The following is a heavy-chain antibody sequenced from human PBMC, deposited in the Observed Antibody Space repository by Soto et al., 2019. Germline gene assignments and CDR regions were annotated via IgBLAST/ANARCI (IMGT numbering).Heavy chain of an antibody. Sequence: SETLSLTCTVSGDSISNFYWSWIRQPTGKGLESLGRISARGRTNYNPSLQSRVAMSLDTSKNQFSLRLTSLSAADTAVYFCARGMGRYFDLRGRGTLVTVSS. D-gene: IGHD2-8*01. CDR2: ISARGRT. V-gene: IGHV4-4*07. CDR3: ARGMGRYFDL. CDR1: GDSISNFY. J-gene: IGHJ2*01.